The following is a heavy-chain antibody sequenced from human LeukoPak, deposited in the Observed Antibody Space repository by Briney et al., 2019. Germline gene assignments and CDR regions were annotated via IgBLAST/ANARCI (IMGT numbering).Heavy chain of an antibody. J-gene: IGHJ6*03. CDR2: MNPNRGNT. CDR1: GYTFTSYD. Sequence: ASVKVSCKASGYTFTSYDINWVRQATGQGLEWMGWMNPNRGNTGYAQKFQGRVTITRNTSISTAYMELSSRRSEDTAVYYCARAPGGSYNYYYYYMDVWGKGTTVTVSS. CDR3: ARAPGGSYNYYYYYMDV. D-gene: IGHD1-26*01. V-gene: IGHV1-8*03.